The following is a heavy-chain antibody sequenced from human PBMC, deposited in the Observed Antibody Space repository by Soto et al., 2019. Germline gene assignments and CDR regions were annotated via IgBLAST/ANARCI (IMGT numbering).Heavy chain of an antibody. CDR2: IYPGNSDT. CDR3: ASDSHCGGSNCPMGGFDR. V-gene: IGHV5-51*01. Sequence: GESLKISCKDSGGGFSIHWVAWLRQMPGKGLEWVGIIYPGNSDTMYSPSFQGQVTISADTALSTTYLQWDTLKPSDTAMYFCASDSHCGGSNCPMGGFDRWGQGTMVTVSS. CDR1: GGGFSIHW. D-gene: IGHD2-21*01. J-gene: IGHJ3*02.